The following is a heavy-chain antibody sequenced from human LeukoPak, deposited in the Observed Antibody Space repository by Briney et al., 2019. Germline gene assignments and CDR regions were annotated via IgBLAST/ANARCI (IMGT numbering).Heavy chain of an antibody. Sequence: GGSLRLSCAASGFTFSSYAMSWVRQVPGKGLEWVSSISRSGGSTYYADSVKGRFTISRDNSKNTLYLQMNSLRAEDTAVYYCAKYDFWSGSPFDYWGQGTLVTVSS. CDR3: AKYDFWSGSPFDY. V-gene: IGHV3-23*01. D-gene: IGHD3-3*01. CDR2: ISRSGGST. J-gene: IGHJ4*02. CDR1: GFTFSSYA.